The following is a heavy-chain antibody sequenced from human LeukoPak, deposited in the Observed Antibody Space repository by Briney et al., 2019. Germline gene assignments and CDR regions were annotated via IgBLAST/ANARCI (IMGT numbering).Heavy chain of an antibody. J-gene: IGHJ4*02. Sequence: GGSLRLSCAASGFTFSSNSMNWVRQAPGKGLEWVSYISSSSSTIYYADSVMGRFTTSRDNAKNSLYLQMNSLRDEDTAVYYCSRSRGHLDYWGQGTLVTVSS. CDR2: ISSSSSTI. V-gene: IGHV3-48*02. CDR3: SRSRGHLDY. CDR1: GFTFSSNS.